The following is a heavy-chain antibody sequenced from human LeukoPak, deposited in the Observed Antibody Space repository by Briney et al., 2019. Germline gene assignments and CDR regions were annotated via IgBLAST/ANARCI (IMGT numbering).Heavy chain of an antibody. V-gene: IGHV4-59*08. D-gene: IGHD2-15*01. Sequence: SETLSLTCTVSGGSISSYYWSWIRQPPGKGLEWIGYIYYSGSTNYNPSLKSRVTISVDTSRNQFSLKLSSVTAADTAVYYCARQGGIVVVVAATQVFDYWGQGTLVTVSS. CDR3: ARQGGIVVVVAATQVFDY. J-gene: IGHJ4*02. CDR1: GGSISSYY. CDR2: IYYSGST.